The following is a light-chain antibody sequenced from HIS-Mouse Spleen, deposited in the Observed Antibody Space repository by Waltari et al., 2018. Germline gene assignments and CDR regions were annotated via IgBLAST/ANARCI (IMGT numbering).Light chain of an antibody. V-gene: IGLV7-43*01. CDR2: STS. CDR3: LLYYGGAQSWV. CDR1: TGAVPSGYY. J-gene: IGLJ3*02. Sequence: QTVVTQEPSLTVSPGGTVTLTCASSTGAVPSGYYPNLFQQKPGQAPRALIYSTSNKPSWTPARFSGSLLGGKAALTLSGVQPEEEAEYYCLLYYGGAQSWVFGGGTKLTVL.